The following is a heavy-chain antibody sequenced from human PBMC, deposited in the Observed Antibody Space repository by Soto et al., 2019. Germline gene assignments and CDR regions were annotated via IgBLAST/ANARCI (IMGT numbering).Heavy chain of an antibody. Sequence: LRLSCAASGFTFDDYAVHWVRQAPGKGLEWVSGISWNSGSIGYADSVKGRFTISRDNAKNSLYLQMNSLRAEDTALYYCAKGRLYSSSSRGSFDYWGQGTLVTVSS. CDR1: GFTFDDYA. CDR2: ISWNSGSI. J-gene: IGHJ4*02. D-gene: IGHD6-6*01. V-gene: IGHV3-9*01. CDR3: AKGRLYSSSSRGSFDY.